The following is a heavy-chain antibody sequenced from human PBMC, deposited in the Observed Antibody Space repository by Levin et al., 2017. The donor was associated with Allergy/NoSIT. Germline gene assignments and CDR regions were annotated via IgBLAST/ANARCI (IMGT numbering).Heavy chain of an antibody. CDR3: ARAYGSGHFYYYYGMDV. CDR2: INHSGST. V-gene: IGHV4-34*01. CDR1: GGSFSGYY. Sequence: PSETLSLTCAVYGGSFSGYYWSWIRQPPGKGLEWIGEINHSGSTNYNPSLKSRVTISVDTSKNQFSLKLSSVTAADTAVYYCARAYGSGHFYYYYGMDVWGQGTTVTVSS. D-gene: IGHD3-10*01. J-gene: IGHJ6*02.